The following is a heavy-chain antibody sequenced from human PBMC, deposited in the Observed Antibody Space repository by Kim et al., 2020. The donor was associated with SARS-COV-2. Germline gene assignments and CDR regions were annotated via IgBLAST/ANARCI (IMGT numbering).Heavy chain of an antibody. Sequence: GGSLRLSCAASGFTFSSYSMNWVRQAPGKGLEWVSYISSSSSTIYYADSVKGRFTISRDNAKNSLYLQMNSLRDEDTAVYYCAREPLFYYGSGSYYKGPHTWFDPWGQGTLVTVSS. V-gene: IGHV3-48*02. CDR1: GFTFSSYS. D-gene: IGHD3-10*01. CDR2: ISSSSSTI. J-gene: IGHJ5*02. CDR3: AREPLFYYGSGSYYKGPHTWFDP.